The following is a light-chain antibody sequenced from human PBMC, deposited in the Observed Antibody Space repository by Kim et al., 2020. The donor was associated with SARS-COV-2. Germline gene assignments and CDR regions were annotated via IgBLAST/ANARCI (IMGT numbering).Light chain of an antibody. V-gene: IGLV4-69*01. CDR2: LNSDGSH. J-gene: IGLJ3*02. CDR1: SGHSSYA. CDR3: QTWGTGIRV. Sequence: SVQLTCTLSSGHSSYAIAWHQQQPEKGPRYLMKLNSDGSHSKGDRIPDRFSGSSSGAERYLTIASLQSEDEADYYCQTWGTGIRVFGGGTQLTVL.